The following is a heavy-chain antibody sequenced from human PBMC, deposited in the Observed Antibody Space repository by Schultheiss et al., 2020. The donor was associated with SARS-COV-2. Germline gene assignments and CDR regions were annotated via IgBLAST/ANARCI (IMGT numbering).Heavy chain of an antibody. Sequence: ASVKVSCKASGYTFTSYYLHWVRQAPGQGLEWMGWINPNSGGTNYAQKLQGWVTMTRDTSISTAYMELSRLRSDDTAVYYCASTGTTFLGISVYYYGMDVWGQGTTVTVSS. J-gene: IGHJ6*02. CDR1: GYTFTSYY. CDR3: ASTGTTFLGISVYYYGMDV. CDR2: INPNSGGT. V-gene: IGHV1-2*04. D-gene: IGHD1-7*01.